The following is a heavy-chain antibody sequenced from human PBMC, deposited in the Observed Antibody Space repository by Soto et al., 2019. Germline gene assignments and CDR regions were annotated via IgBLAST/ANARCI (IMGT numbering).Heavy chain of an antibody. D-gene: IGHD6-6*01. CDR1: GFTFSSYG. V-gene: IGHV3-33*01. J-gene: IGHJ4*02. Sequence: PGGSLRLSCAASGFTFSSYGMHWARQAPGKGLEWVAVIWYDGSNKYYADSVKGRFTISKDNSKNTLYLQMNSLRAEDTAVYYCAREFRYSSSSAYLDYWGQGTLVTVSS. CDR3: AREFRYSSSSAYLDY. CDR2: IWYDGSNK.